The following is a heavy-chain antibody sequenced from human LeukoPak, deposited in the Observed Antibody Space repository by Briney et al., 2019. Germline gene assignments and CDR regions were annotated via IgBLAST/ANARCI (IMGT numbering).Heavy chain of an antibody. CDR1: GGSITSGNYY. D-gene: IGHD2-15*01. Sequence: SETLSLTCTVSGGSITSGNYYWTWIRQPAGKGLEWIGSIYYTGSTHYNPSLKSRVTISVDTSKNQFSLRLSSVTVADTAVYYCARHGGGDIVVVVVATLDAFDIWGQGTMVTVSS. V-gene: IGHV4-39*01. CDR2: IYYTGST. J-gene: IGHJ3*02. CDR3: ARHGGGDIVVVVVATLDAFDI.